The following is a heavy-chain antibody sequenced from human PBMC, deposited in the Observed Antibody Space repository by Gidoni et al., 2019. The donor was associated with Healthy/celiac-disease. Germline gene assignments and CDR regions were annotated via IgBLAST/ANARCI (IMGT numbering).Heavy chain of an antibody. D-gene: IGHD1-26*01. Sequence: EVQLVESGGGLVKPGGSLRLSCAASGFTFSSYSMNWVRQAPGKGLEWVSSISSSSSYIYYADSVKGRFTISRDNAKNSLYLQMNSLRAEDTAVYYCARDSEVGAIRHYDDAFDIWGQGTMVTVSS. CDR1: GFTFSSYS. V-gene: IGHV3-21*01. CDR2: ISSSSSYI. J-gene: IGHJ3*02. CDR3: ARDSEVGAIRHYDDAFDI.